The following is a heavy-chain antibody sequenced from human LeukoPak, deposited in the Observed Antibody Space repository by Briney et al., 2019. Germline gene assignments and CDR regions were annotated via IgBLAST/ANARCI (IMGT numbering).Heavy chain of an antibody. Sequence: ASVKVSCKASGYTFTSYDINWVRQATGQGLEWMGWMNPNSGNTGYAQKFQGRVTMTRNTSISTAYMELSSLRSEDTAVYYCARVKRSIAADGNDYWGQGTLVTVSS. CDR3: ARVKRSIAADGNDY. V-gene: IGHV1-8*01. J-gene: IGHJ4*02. CDR1: GYTFTSYD. D-gene: IGHD6-13*01. CDR2: MNPNSGNT.